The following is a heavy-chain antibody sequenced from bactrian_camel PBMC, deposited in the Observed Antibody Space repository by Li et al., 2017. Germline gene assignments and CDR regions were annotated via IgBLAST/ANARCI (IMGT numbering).Heavy chain of an antibody. D-gene: IGHD3*01. Sequence: VQLVESGGGSVQAGGSLTLSCSVSQDISTGVCMAYFRQVPGKEAEKVAAVDRDGTTIYGDSVKGRFTISRDRTTKTLYLQMNSLKPEDTAMYYCAAGAITAEPPLIPDGYKYWGQGTQVTVS. V-gene: IGHV3S53*01. CDR2: VDRDGTT. CDR1: QDISTGVC. J-gene: IGHJ4*01. CDR3: AAGAITAEPPLIPDGYKY.